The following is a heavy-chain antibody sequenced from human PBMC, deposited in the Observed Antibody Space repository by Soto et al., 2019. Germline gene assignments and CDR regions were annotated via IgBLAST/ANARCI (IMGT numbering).Heavy chain of an antibody. CDR3: ARTGIAELSGFKH. V-gene: IGHV3-7*01. J-gene: IGHJ1*01. Sequence: GGSLRLSCAASRFTFTSYWMSWVRQAPGKGLEWVANIKQDGSERYYVDSVKGRFTISRDNAKNTLYLQMNSLRAEDTAVYYCARTGIAELSGFKHWGQGTVVTVSS. CDR2: IKQDGSER. D-gene: IGHD6-13*01. CDR1: RFTFTSYW.